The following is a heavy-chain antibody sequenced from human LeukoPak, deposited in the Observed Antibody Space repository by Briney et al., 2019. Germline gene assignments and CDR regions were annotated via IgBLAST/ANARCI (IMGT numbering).Heavy chain of an antibody. V-gene: IGHV3-23*01. CDR1: GFTFSIYA. CDR2: ISDSDST. CDR3: ARVGYSSSYEY. D-gene: IGHD6-13*01. J-gene: IGHJ4*02. Sequence: PGGSLRLSCAACGFTFSIYAMSWVRQAPGKGLEWVSVISDSDSTSYADSVKGRFTISRDNSKNTLYLQMNSLRAEDTAVYYCARVGYSSSYEYWGQGTLVTVSS.